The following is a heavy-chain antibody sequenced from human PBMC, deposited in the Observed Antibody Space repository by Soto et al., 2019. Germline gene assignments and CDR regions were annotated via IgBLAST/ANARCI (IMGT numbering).Heavy chain of an antibody. CDR3: TRGPRPISTGTGAY. D-gene: IGHD3-10*01. J-gene: IGHJ4*02. CDR1: GFIFKMYW. V-gene: IGHV3-74*01. Sequence: GGSLRLSCAASGFIFKMYWMHWVRQSPGKGLVWISRIYNDGTYSDYADSVRGRFTISRDNVSDTLDLQMNNLRAEDSGLYYCTRGPRPISTGTGAYWGQGTQVTVSS. CDR2: IYNDGTYS.